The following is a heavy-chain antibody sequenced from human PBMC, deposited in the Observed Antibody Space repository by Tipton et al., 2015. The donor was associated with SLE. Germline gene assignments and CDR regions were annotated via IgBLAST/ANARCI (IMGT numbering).Heavy chain of an antibody. V-gene: IGHV3-21*01. Sequence: SLRLSCAASGFTFSNYNMNWVRQTPGKGLEWVSSISSSSSYVYYADSMKGRFTISRDNAKNSLYLQMNSLRAEDTAVYYCARDGGELLWFRESRYYFDYWGQGTLVTVSS. CDR1: GFTFSNYN. D-gene: IGHD3-10*01. CDR3: ARDGGELLWFRESRYYFDY. J-gene: IGHJ4*02. CDR2: ISSSSSYV.